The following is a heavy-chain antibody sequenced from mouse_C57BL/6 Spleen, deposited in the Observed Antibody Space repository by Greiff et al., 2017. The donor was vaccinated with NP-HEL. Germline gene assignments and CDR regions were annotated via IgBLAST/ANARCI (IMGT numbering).Heavy chain of an antibody. CDR3: ARVPYYYGSSPYAMDY. J-gene: IGHJ4*01. CDR1: GYSITSGYY. V-gene: IGHV3-6*01. Sequence: DVQLQESGPGLVKPSQSLSLTCSVTGYSITSGYYWNWIRQFPGNKLEWMGYISYDGSNNYNPSLKNRISITRDTSKNQFFLKLNSVTTEDTATYYCARVPYYYGSSPYAMDYWGQGTSVTVSS. CDR2: ISYDGSN. D-gene: IGHD1-1*01.